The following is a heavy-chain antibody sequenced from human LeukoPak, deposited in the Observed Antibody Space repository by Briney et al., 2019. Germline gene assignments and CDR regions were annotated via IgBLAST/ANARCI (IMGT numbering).Heavy chain of an antibody. Sequence: PGGSLRLSCAASGFGVSAYGMHWVRQAPGKGLEWIAFIRYDGSNKYYADSVKGRLTISRDNAKNTLYLQMYSLRAEDTAVYYCVKDYTRGGNYLNDAFDIWGPGTMVAVSS. V-gene: IGHV3-30*02. CDR3: VKDYTRGGNYLNDAFDI. D-gene: IGHD1-26*01. CDR2: IRYDGSNK. CDR1: GFGVSAYG. J-gene: IGHJ3*02.